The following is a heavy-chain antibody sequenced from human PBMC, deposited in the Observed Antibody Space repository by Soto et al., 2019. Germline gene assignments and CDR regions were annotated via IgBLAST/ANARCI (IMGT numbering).Heavy chain of an antibody. D-gene: IGHD4-17*01. CDR2: IKQDGSEK. CDR1: GFTFSSYW. V-gene: IGHV3-7*01. CDR3: ARIPHDYGDYCFDY. Sequence: GGSLRLSCAASGFTFSSYWMSWVRQAPGKGLEWVANIKQDGSEKYYVDSVKGRFTISRDNAKNSLYLQMNSLRAEDTAVYYCARIPHDYGDYCFDYWGQGTLVTVSS. J-gene: IGHJ4*02.